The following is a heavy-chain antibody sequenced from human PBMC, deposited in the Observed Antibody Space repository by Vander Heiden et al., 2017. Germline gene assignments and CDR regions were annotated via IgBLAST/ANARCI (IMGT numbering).Heavy chain of an antibody. CDR1: GFPFSSYA. J-gene: IGHJ5*02. Sequence: EVQLLESGGGLVQPGGSLRLSCAASGFPFSSYAMGWVRQAPGKGLEWVSAISGSGGSTYYADSVKGRFTISRDNFKNTLYLQMNSLRAEDTAVYYCAKDRWQLAQHNWFDPWGQGTLVTVSS. CDR3: AKDRWQLAQHNWFDP. V-gene: IGHV3-23*01. CDR2: ISGSGGST. D-gene: IGHD6-6*01.